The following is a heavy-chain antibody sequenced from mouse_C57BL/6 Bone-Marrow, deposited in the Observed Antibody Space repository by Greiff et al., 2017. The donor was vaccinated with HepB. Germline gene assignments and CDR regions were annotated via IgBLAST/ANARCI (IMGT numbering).Heavy chain of an antibody. CDR1: GYAFSSSW. V-gene: IGHV1-82*01. Sequence: QVQLQQSGPELVKPGASVKISCKASGYAFSSSWMIWVKQRPGKGLEWIGRIYPGDGDTNYNGKFKGKATLTADKSSSTAYMQLSSLTSEDSAVYFCAVYGNYDYWGQGTTLTVSS. D-gene: IGHD2-1*01. CDR3: AVYGNYDY. J-gene: IGHJ2*01. CDR2: IYPGDGDT.